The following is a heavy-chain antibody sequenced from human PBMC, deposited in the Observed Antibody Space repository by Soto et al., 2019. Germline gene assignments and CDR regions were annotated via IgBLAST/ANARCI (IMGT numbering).Heavy chain of an antibody. J-gene: IGHJ5*01. CDR3: AKGPDGSGYYHNWFDS. V-gene: IGHV3-23*01. D-gene: IGHD3-22*01. Sequence: EVHLLESGGALVQPGGSLTLSCAASGFSFSDYAMSWVRQAPGKGLEWVSSISRTGDSAYYADSVKGRFAISRDRSKNRLARQMNSLRVEDTAVYHCAKGPDGSGYYHNWFDSWGQGTLITVSS. CDR1: GFSFSDYA. CDR2: ISRTGDSA.